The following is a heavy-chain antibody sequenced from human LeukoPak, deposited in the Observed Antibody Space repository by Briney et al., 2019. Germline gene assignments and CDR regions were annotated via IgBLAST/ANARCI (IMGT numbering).Heavy chain of an antibody. Sequence: GASVKVSCKASGGTFSSYAISWVRQAPGQGLEWMGGIIPIFGTANYAQKFQGRVTITADKSTSTAYMELSSLRSEDTAVYYCASTYKYDILTGYYVGWGQGTLVTVSS. J-gene: IGHJ4*02. CDR1: GGTFSSYA. D-gene: IGHD3-9*01. V-gene: IGHV1-69*06. CDR3: ASTYKYDILTGYYVG. CDR2: IIPIFGTA.